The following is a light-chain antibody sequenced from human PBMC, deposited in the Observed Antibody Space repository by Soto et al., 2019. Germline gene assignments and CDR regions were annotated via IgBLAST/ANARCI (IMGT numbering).Light chain of an antibody. J-gene: IGKJ1*01. CDR2: KAS. V-gene: IGKV1-5*03. Sequence: DIQMTQSSSTLPAPGGDRVTIACPVSQSISSWLAWYQQKPGKAPKLLIYKASSLESGVPSRFSGSGSGTEVTLTISSLLPDDFATYYCQQYNSYLWTFGQGTKVDIK. CDR3: QQYNSYLWT. CDR1: QSISSW.